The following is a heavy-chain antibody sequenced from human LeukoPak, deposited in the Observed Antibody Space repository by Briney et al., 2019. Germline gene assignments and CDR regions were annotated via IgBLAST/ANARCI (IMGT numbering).Heavy chain of an antibody. J-gene: IGHJ3*02. D-gene: IGHD3-3*01. CDR1: GYTFTGYY. V-gene: IGHV1-2*02. Sequence: PVASVKVSCKASGYTFTGYYMHWVRQAPGQGLEWMGWINPSSGGTNYAQKFQGRVTMTRDTSISTAYMELSRLRSDDTAVYYCARLTYYDFWSGYNYAFDIWGQGTMVTVSS. CDR2: INPSSGGT. CDR3: ARLTYYDFWSGYNYAFDI.